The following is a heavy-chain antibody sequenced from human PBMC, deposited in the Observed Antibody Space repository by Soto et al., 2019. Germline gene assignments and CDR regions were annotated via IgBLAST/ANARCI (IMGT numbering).Heavy chain of an antibody. CDR3: ARAIAVAGTSGGYYYYYGMEV. CDR2: ISYDGSNK. V-gene: IGHV3-30-3*01. CDR1: GFTFSSYT. J-gene: IGHJ6*02. D-gene: IGHD6-19*01. Sequence: XGSLRLTCAASGFTFSSYTMHWVRQAPGKGLEWVAVISYDGSNKYYADSVKGRFTISRDNSKNTLYLQMNSLRAEDTAVYYCARAIAVAGTSGGYYYYYGMEVWGQGTTVTSP.